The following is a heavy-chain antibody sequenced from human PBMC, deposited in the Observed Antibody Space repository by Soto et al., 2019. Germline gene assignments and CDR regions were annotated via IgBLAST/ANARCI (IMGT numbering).Heavy chain of an antibody. CDR1: GFTFSSYW. D-gene: IGHD3-22*01. CDR3: ATTDGYYDSSGYYGYYFDY. V-gene: IGHV3-7*03. CDR2: IKQDGSEK. Sequence: EVQLVESGGGLVQPGGSLRLSCAASGFTFSSYWMSWVRQAPGKGLEWVANIKQDGSEKYYVDSVKGRFTISRDNAKNSLYLQMNSLRAEDTAVYYCATTDGYYDSSGYYGYYFDYWGQGTLVTVSS. J-gene: IGHJ4*02.